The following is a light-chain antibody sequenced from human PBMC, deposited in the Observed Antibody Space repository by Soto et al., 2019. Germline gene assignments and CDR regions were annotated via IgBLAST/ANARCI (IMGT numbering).Light chain of an antibody. J-gene: IGLJ2*01. CDR3: AAWDDSLIGVV. V-gene: IGLV1-47*02. CDR2: SNS. Sequence: QLVLTQPPSASGTPGQRVTISCSGGTSNIGTNYVYWYQQLPGTAPKLLIYSNSQRPSGVPDRFSGSKSGTSASLAISGLQSEDEADYYCAAWDDSLIGVVFGGGTKLTVL. CDR1: TSNIGTNY.